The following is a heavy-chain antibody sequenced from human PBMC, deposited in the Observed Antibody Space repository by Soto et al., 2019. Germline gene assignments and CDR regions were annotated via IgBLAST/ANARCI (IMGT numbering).Heavy chain of an antibody. CDR3: ARRGYCSSTSCYDLYYYYYMDV. D-gene: IGHD2-2*01. Sequence: SETLSLTCTVSGGSISSSSYYWGWIRQPPGKGLEWIGSIYYSGSTYYNPSLKSRVTISVDTSKNQFSLKLSSVTAADTAVYYCARRGYCSSTSCYDLYYYYYMDVWGKGTTVTVSS. V-gene: IGHV4-39*01. J-gene: IGHJ6*03. CDR1: GGSISSSSYY. CDR2: IYYSGST.